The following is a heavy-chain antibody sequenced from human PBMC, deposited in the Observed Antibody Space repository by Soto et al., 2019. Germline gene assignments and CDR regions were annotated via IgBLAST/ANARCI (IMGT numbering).Heavy chain of an antibody. CDR2: IYSDGSGP. J-gene: IGHJ4*02. CDR3: ATLNSFGSDY. D-gene: IGHD5-18*01. CDR1: VFSFIRFW. Sequence: GWSLRLSCASSVFSFIRFWMHWVRQAPGKGLVWVSRIYSDGSGPMYADSVKGRFTISRDNAKSTLYLQMNSLRAEDTAVYYCATLNSFGSDYWGQGTLVTVSS. V-gene: IGHV3-74*03.